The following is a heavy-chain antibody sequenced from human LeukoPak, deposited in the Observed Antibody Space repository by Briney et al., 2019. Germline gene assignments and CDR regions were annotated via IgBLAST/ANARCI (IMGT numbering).Heavy chain of an antibody. CDR1: GGSFSGYY. J-gene: IGHJ6*02. D-gene: IGHD2-21*02. Sequence: PSETLSLTCAVYGGSFSGYYWSWIRQPPGKGLEWIGEINHSGSTNYNPSLKSRVTISVDTSKNQFSLKLSSVTAADTAVYYCARAVCGRDCTRDYDVYYYYYGMDVWGQGTTVTVSS. V-gene: IGHV4-34*01. CDR3: ARAVCGRDCTRDYDVYYYYYGMDV. CDR2: INHSGST.